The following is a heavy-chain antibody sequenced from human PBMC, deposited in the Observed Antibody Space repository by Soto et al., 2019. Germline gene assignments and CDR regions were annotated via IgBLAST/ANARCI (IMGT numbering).Heavy chain of an antibody. CDR2: ISGSGGRT. V-gene: IGHV3-23*01. D-gene: IGHD6-13*01. J-gene: IGHJ4*02. Sequence: VGSLTLSCAASGLTLSSYAMSWVRQAPGKGLEWVSAISGSGGRTYYADSVKGRFTISRDNSKHTLYLQMNSLRAEDTAVYYCAKGGSSWLPFVYWGQGTLVTVSS. CDR3: AKGGSSWLPFVY. CDR1: GLTLSSYA.